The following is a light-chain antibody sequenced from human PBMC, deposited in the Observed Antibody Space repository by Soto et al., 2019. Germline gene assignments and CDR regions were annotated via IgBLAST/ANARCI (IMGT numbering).Light chain of an antibody. CDR1: QGIRND. Sequence: AIQMTQSPSSLSASVGDGVTITCRASQGIRNDLGWYQQKPGKAPKLLIYAASSLQSGVPSRFSGNGSGTDFTLIISNLQPEDFATYYCQQAYSFPITFGQGTRLEIK. CDR3: QQAYSFPIT. V-gene: IGKV1-6*01. J-gene: IGKJ5*01. CDR2: AAS.